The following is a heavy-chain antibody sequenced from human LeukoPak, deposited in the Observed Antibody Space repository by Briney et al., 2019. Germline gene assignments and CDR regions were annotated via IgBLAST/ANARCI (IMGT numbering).Heavy chain of an antibody. V-gene: IGHV4-59*08. D-gene: IGHD6-13*01. CDR1: GGSISNYY. J-gene: IGHJ5*02. Sequence: SETLSLTCTVSGGSISNYYWSWIRQPPGKGLEWIGYIYYSGSTNYNPSLKSRVTISVDTSKNQFSLKLSSVTAADTAVYYCARHRYSSSWYQIPFDPWGQGTLVTVSS. CDR2: IYYSGST. CDR3: ARHRYSSSWYQIPFDP.